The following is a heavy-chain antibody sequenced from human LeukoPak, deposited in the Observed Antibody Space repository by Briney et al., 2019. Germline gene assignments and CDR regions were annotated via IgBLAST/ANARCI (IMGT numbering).Heavy chain of an antibody. CDR3: ATKPNGAYYLDL. Sequence: SETLSLTCTVSGGSLSTGDHYWSWIRQPPGKGLEWIGYVHHSGQSGYIYYNPSLKSRVVISVDMSNNQVSLHLSSGTAADTAVYYCATKPNGAYYLDLWGQGALVTVSA. J-gene: IGHJ4*02. CDR2: VHHSGQSGYI. D-gene: IGHD4-17*01. V-gene: IGHV4-30-4*01. CDR1: GGSLSTGDHY.